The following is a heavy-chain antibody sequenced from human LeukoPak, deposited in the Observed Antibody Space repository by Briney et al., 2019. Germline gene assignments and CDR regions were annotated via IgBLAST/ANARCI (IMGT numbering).Heavy chain of an antibody. CDR2: IHYSGST. J-gene: IGHJ4*02. CDR1: GGSISSYY. CDR3: ARGRGYFDY. Sequence: SETLSLTCTVSGGSISSYYWSWIRQPPKKGLEWIGYIHYSGSTNYNPSLNSRVTISVDTSKNQFSLKMSSVTAADTAVYYCARGRGYFDYWGQGTLVTVSS. V-gene: IGHV4-59*08.